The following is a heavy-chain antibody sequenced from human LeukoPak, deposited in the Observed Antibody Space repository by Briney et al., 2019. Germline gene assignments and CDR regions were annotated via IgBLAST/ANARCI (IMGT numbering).Heavy chain of an antibody. V-gene: IGHV3-23*01. D-gene: IGHD4-11*01. CDR3: AKSSRSDRVIGLQYGLGNDY. Sequence: GGSLRLSCAASGFTFSSYAMSWVRQAPGKGLEWVSGISGSGGSTYYADSVKGRFTISRDNSKNTLYLQMNSLRAEDSAVYYCAKSSRSDRVIGLQYGLGNDYWGQGTLVTVSS. CDR1: GFTFSSYA. J-gene: IGHJ4*02. CDR2: ISGSGGST.